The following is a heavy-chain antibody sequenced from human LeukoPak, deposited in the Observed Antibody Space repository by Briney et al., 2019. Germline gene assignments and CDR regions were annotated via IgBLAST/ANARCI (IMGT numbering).Heavy chain of an antibody. CDR2: ISSSSTTI. CDR1: GFIFGSDS. V-gene: IGHV3-48*02. J-gene: IGHJ4*02. Sequence: PGGSLRLSCAASGFIFGSDSMNWVRQAPGKGLEWVSYISSSSTTIFYADSVKGRFTISRDNAKNSLFLQMNGLRDEDTALYYCARERVIAAAGDGFDSWGQGALVTVSS. D-gene: IGHD2-21*01. CDR3: ARERVIAAAGDGFDS.